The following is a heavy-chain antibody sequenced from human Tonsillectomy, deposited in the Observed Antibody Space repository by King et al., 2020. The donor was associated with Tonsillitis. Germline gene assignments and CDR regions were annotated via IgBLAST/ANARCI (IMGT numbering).Heavy chain of an antibody. J-gene: IGHJ4*02. CDR1: GYTFTGYY. CDR3: ARVLAAYDYSDY. Sequence: QLVQSGAEVKKPGASVKVSCKASGYTFTGYYMHWVRQAPGQGLEWMGWVNPNSGGTNYAKKFQGRVTMTGNTSFSTAYMELSRLRSDDTAVYYCARVLAAYDYSDYWGQGTLVTVSS. CDR2: VNPNSGGT. V-gene: IGHV1-2*02. D-gene: IGHD2-15*01.